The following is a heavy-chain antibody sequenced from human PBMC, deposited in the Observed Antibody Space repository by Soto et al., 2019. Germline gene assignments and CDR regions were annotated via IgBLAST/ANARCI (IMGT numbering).Heavy chain of an antibody. J-gene: IGHJ6*02. CDR1: GFTFSDYY. Sequence: GGSLRLSCAASGFTFSDYYIHWIRQAPGKGLEWVSYISSSSSYTNYADSVKGRFTISRDNAKNSLYLQMNSLRAEDTALYYCAKGRSYYYYYGVDVWGQGTTVTVSS. CDR3: AKGRSYYYYYGVDV. V-gene: IGHV3-11*05. CDR2: ISSSSSYT.